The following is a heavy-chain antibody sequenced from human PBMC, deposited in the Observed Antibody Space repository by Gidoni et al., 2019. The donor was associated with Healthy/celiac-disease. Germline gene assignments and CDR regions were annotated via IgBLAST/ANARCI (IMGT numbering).Heavy chain of an antibody. D-gene: IGHD5-18*01. CDR1: GGAFSGYY. V-gene: IGHV4-34*01. J-gene: IGHJ3*02. CDR3: ARGHTAMGDAFDI. CDR2: INHSGST. Sequence: QLQLQQWGAGLLKPSETLSLTSAVYGGAFSGYYWSWIRQPPGKGLAWIGEINHSGSTNYNPSLKSRVTISVDTSKNQFSLKLSSVTAADTAVYYCARGHTAMGDAFDIWGQGTMVTVSS.